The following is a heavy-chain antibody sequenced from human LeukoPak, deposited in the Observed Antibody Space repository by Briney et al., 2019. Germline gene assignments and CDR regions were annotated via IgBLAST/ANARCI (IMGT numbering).Heavy chain of an antibody. J-gene: IGHJ3*02. CDR3: ATSQSTSGRYGNAFDI. CDR1: GFTFNTYW. V-gene: IGHV3-7*01. Sequence: PGGSLRLSCAASGFTFNTYWMSWVRQAPGKGLEWVANIKQVGSQMYYVDSVKGRFTISRDNAKNSLYLQMNSLRAEDTSVYYCATSQSTSGRYGNAFDIWGQGTMVTVSS. CDR2: IKQVGSQM. D-gene: IGHD6-19*01.